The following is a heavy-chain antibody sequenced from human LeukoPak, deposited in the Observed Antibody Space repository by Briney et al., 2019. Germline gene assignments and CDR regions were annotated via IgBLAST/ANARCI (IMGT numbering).Heavy chain of an antibody. Sequence: GGSLRLSCAASGFTFSSYGMHWVRQAPGKGLEWVAFIRYDGSNKYYADSVKGRFTISRDNSKNSLYLQMNSLRAEDTAVYYCARDVPYDFWSGWDHSPVYYFDYWGQGTRVSVS. D-gene: IGHD3-3*01. CDR3: ARDVPYDFWSGWDHSPVYYFDY. CDR1: GFTFSSYG. J-gene: IGHJ4*02. CDR2: IRYDGSNK. V-gene: IGHV3-30*02.